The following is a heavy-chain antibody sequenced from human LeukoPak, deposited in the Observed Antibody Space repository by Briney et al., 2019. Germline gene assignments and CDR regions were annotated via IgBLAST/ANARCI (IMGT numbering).Heavy chain of an antibody. CDR1: GYTFTGYY. D-gene: IGHD3-22*01. CDR3: ARDRYDSSLYYYYYGMDV. V-gene: IGHV1-2*02. CDR2: INPNSGGT. J-gene: IGHJ6*02. Sequence: ASVKVSCKASGYTFTGYYMHWVRQAPGQGLEWMGWINPNSGGTNYAQKFQGRVTMTRDTSISTAYMELSRLRPDDTAVYYCARDRYDSSLYYYYYGMDVWGQGTTVTVSS.